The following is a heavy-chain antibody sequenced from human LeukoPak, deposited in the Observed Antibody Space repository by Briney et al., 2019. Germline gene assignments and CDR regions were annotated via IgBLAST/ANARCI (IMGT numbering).Heavy chain of an antibody. CDR3: ARLDGYNFFAPDAFDI. CDR1: GYSFTSYW. D-gene: IGHD5-24*01. V-gene: IGHV5-51*01. J-gene: IGHJ3*02. Sequence: GESLKISCKGSGYSFTSYWIGWVRQMPGKGLEWMGIIYPGDSDTRYSPSFQGQVTISADKSISTAYLQWSSLKASDTAMYYCARLDGYNFFAPDAFDIWGQGTMVTVSS. CDR2: IYPGDSDT.